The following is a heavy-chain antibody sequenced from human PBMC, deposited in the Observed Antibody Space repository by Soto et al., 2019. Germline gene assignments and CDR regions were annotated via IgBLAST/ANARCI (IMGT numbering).Heavy chain of an antibody. Sequence: ASVKVSCKASGYTFTGYYMHWVRQAPGQGLEWMGWINPNSGGTNYAQKFQGWVTMTRDTSISTAYMELSRLRSDDTAVYYCARGPLPPAGYSSGWSDFDYWGQGTLVTVSS. CDR2: INPNSGGT. J-gene: IGHJ4*02. D-gene: IGHD6-19*01. CDR1: GYTFTGYY. CDR3: ARGPLPPAGYSSGWSDFDY. V-gene: IGHV1-2*04.